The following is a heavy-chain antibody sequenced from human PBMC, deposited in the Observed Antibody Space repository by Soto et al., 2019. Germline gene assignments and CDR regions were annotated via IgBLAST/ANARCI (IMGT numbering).Heavy chain of an antibody. CDR3: ASDSGYDARKFDP. V-gene: IGHV4-31*01. CDR1: GGSISSGGYY. J-gene: IGHJ5*02. CDR2: IYYSGST. Sequence: QVQLQESGPGLVKPSQTLSLTCTVSGGSISSGGYYWSWIRQHPGKGLEWIGYIYYSGSTYYNPTLNSQVTISVDTSKNQFSLKLSPVPAADTAVYYCASDSGYDARKFDPWGQGTLVTVYS. D-gene: IGHD5-12*01.